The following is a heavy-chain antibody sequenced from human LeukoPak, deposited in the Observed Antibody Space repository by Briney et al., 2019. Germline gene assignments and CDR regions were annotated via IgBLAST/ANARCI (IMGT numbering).Heavy chain of an antibody. CDR2: FYYTGST. J-gene: IGHJ5*02. CDR1: GGSVSSSSYY. V-gene: IGHV4-39*01. CDR3: ARGPRFGELLWHWFDP. D-gene: IGHD3-10*01. Sequence: SETLSLTCTVSGGSVSSSSYYWAWIRQPPGKGLEWIGHFYYTGSTYYNPSLKSRVTISVDTSKNQFSLKMNSVTAADTAVYYCARGPRFGELLWHWFDPWGQGTLVTVSS.